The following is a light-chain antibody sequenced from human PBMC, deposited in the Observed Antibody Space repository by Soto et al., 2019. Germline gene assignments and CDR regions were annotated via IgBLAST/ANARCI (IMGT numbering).Light chain of an antibody. Sequence: ELVLTQSPGTLSLSPGERATLSCRASQSVSNNYLAWYQQKPGQAPRLLIYGASNRATGIPDRFSGSGSGTDFTLTISRVEPEDFAVYYCQQYGSSGTFGQGTKVEIK. V-gene: IGKV3-20*01. CDR1: QSVSNNY. J-gene: IGKJ1*01. CDR2: GAS. CDR3: QQYGSSGT.